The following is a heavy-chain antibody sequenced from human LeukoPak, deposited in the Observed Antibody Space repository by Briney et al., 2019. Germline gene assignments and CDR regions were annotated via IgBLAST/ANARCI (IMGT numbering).Heavy chain of an antibody. CDR1: GGSIRSSNW. V-gene: IGHV4-4*02. CDR3: ARDRGGEGRYFDP. D-gene: IGHD3-9*01. J-gene: IGHJ5*02. Sequence: SGTLSLTCAVSGGSIRSSNWWSWVRQPPGKGLEWIGEIYHSGSTNYNPSLKSRVTISEDKSKNQFSLRLTSVTAADTAVYLCARDRGGEGRYFDPWGQGTLVTVSS. CDR2: IYHSGST.